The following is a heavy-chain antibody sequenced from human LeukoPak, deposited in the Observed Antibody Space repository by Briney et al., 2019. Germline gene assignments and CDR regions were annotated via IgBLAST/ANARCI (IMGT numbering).Heavy chain of an antibody. CDR1: GGSISSYY. Sequence: SETLSLTCTVSGGSISSYYWSWIRQSPGKGLEWIGYIYYSGSTNYNPSLKSRVTISVDTSKNQFSLKLSSVTAADTAVYYCASSSRGYCSGGSCYRYYMDVWGKGTTVTVSS. CDR3: ASSSRGYCSGGSCYRYYMDV. J-gene: IGHJ6*03. CDR2: IYYSGST. V-gene: IGHV4-59*01. D-gene: IGHD2-15*01.